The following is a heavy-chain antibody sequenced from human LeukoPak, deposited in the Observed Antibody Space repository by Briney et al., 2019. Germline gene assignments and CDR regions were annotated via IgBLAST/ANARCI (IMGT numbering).Heavy chain of an antibody. CDR2: IYYSGST. D-gene: IGHD5-18*01. CDR3: ARVGYSYGFYNWFDP. V-gene: IGHV4-39*07. J-gene: IGHJ5*02. Sequence: PSETLSLTCTVSGGSISSSSYYWGWIRQPPGKGLEWIGSIYYSGSTYYNPSLKSRVTISVDTSKNQFSLKLSSVTAADTAVYYCARVGYSYGFYNWFDPWGQGTLVTVAS. CDR1: GGSISSSSYY.